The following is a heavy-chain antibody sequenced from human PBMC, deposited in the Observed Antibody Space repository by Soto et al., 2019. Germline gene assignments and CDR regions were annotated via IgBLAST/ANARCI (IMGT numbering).Heavy chain of an antibody. CDR1: GGSISTSNW. CDR2: IYHSGST. Sequence: QVQLQESGPGLVKPSGTLSPTCAVSGGSISTSNWWSWVRQPPGKGLEWIGEIYHSGSTNYNPSLKSRVTISVDKSENQFSLKMSSVTAADTAVYYCARFMTMVTNLAFDIWGQGTMVTVSS. D-gene: IGHD4-17*01. V-gene: IGHV4-4*02. CDR3: ARFMTMVTNLAFDI. J-gene: IGHJ3*02.